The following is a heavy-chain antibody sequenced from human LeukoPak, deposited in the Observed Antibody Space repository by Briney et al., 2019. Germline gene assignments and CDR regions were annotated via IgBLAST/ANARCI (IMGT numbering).Heavy chain of an antibody. Sequence: PGGSPRLSCAASGFIFSSYEMNWVRQAPGKGLEWVSYISSSGSTIYYADSVKGRFTISRDNAKNSLYLQMNSLRAEDTAVYYCARDPDFGGNSRFDYWGQGTLVTVSS. J-gene: IGHJ4*02. CDR2: ISSSGSTI. CDR3: ARDPDFGGNSRFDY. D-gene: IGHD4-23*01. V-gene: IGHV3-48*03. CDR1: GFIFSSYE.